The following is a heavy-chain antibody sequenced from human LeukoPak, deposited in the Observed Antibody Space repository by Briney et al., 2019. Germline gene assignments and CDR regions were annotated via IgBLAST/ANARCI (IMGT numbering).Heavy chain of an antibody. J-gene: IGHJ4*02. CDR1: GFTFSSYE. CDR2: ISSSAGTI. D-gene: IGHD3-9*01. CDR3: ARGAPSGILSSPFDS. V-gene: IGHV3-48*03. Sequence: GGSLRLSCAASGFTFSSYEMNWVRQAPGKGLEWVSYISSSAGTIYYADSVKGRFTISRDNAKNSLYLQMNSLTAEDTALYYCARGAPSGILSSPFDSWGQGTLVTVSS.